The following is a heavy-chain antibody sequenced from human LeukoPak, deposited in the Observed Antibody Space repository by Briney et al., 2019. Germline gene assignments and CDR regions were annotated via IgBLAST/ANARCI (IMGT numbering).Heavy chain of an antibody. Sequence: GGSLRLSCAASGFTFSDYHMSWIRQAPGKGLEWVSFIRSKTYGGTTEYAASVKGRFSISRDDSKSIAYLQMNSLKTEDTAVYYCTRGVTYYYGSGSYYNDYWGQGTLVTVSS. CDR2: IRSKTYGGTT. CDR3: TRGVTYYYGSGSYYNDY. D-gene: IGHD3-10*01. CDR1: GFTFSDYH. V-gene: IGHV3-49*03. J-gene: IGHJ4*02.